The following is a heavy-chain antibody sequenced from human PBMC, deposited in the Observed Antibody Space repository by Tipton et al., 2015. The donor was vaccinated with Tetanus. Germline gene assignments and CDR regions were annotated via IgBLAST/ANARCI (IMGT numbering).Heavy chain of an antibody. CDR2: IDPNSGGT. CDR3: ARDRGDYIYYGMDV. D-gene: IGHD3-22*01. CDR1: GYTFTGYY. Sequence: QVQLVQSGAEAKKPGASVKVSCTASGYTFTGYYMYWVRQAPGQGLEWMGWIDPNSGGTIYAQKFQGRIPMTRDTSISTAYMELNSLRSDDTAVYYCARDRGDYIYYGMDVWGPGTTVTVS. V-gene: IGHV1-2*02. J-gene: IGHJ6*02.